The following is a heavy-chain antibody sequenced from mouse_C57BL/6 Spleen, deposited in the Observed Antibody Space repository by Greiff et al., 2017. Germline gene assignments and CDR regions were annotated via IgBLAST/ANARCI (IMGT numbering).Heavy chain of an antibody. V-gene: IGHV1-82*01. Sequence: VQLQESGPELVKPGASVKISCKASGYAFSSSWMNWVKQRPGKGLEWIGRIYPGDGDTNYNGKFKGKATLTADKSSSTAYMQLSSLTSEDSAVYFCARELRRDAMDYWGQGTSVTVSS. D-gene: IGHD2-4*01. CDR3: ARELRRDAMDY. J-gene: IGHJ4*01. CDR1: GYAFSSSW. CDR2: IYPGDGDT.